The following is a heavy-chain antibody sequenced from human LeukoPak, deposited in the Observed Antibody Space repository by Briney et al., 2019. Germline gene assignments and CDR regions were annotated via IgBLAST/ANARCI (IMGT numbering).Heavy chain of an antibody. V-gene: IGHV4-34*01. CDR3: ARGRLYCSSTSCYAGNYYYGMDV. CDR1: GGSFSGYY. CDR2: INHSGST. J-gene: IGHJ6*02. D-gene: IGHD2-2*01. Sequence: SETLSLTCAVYGGSFSGYYWSWIRQPPGKGLEWIGEINHSGSTNYNPSLKRRVTISVDTSKNQFSLKLSSVTAADTAVYYCARGRLYCSSTSCYAGNYYYGMDVWGQGTTVTVSS.